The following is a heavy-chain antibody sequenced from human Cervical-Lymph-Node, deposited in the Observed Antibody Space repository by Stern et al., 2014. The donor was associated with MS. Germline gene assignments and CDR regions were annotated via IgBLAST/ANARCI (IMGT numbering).Heavy chain of an antibody. D-gene: IGHD5-12*01. CDR1: GFTFSHYG. J-gene: IGHJ4*02. Sequence: QVQLVESGGGVVQPGRSLRLSCAASGFTFSHYGMHWVRQAPGKGLEWVAFMPYDGSTKNYGDSVKGRLTISRDNSKNTLYLQMNSLRPEDTAVYYCAKEIIGYSGYGGPTFDYWGQGTLVTVSS. CDR2: MPYDGSTK. V-gene: IGHV3-30*18. CDR3: AKEIIGYSGYGGPTFDY.